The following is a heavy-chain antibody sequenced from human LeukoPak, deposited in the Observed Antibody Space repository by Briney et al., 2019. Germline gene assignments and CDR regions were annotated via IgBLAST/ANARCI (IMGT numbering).Heavy chain of an antibody. Sequence: GGSLRLSCAASGFTFSSYAMSWVRQAPGKGLEWVSAISGSGGSTYYADSVKGRFTISRDNSKNTLYLQMNRLRAEDTAVYYCASRGYSGYDYVYWGQGTLVTVSS. V-gene: IGHV3-23*01. CDR2: ISGSGGST. CDR1: GFTFSSYA. J-gene: IGHJ4*02. D-gene: IGHD5-12*01. CDR3: ASRGYSGYDYVY.